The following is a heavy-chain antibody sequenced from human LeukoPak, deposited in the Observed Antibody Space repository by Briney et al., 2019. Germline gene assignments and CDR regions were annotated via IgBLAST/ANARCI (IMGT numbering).Heavy chain of an antibody. Sequence: PSETLSLTCSVSGGSVRSYYWSWIRQPPGKGLEWTGDIDSSGSTIYNPSLRSRVTISRDTSKNQFSLKLTSVTAADTAVYYCARGGTTVTSVLPGWGQGTLVTVSS. J-gene: IGHJ4*02. CDR3: ARGGTTVTSVLPG. D-gene: IGHD4-17*01. V-gene: IGHV4-59*02. CDR2: IDSSGST. CDR1: GGSVRSYY.